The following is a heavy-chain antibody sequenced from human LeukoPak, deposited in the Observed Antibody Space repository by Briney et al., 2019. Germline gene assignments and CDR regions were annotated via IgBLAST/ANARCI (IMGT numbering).Heavy chain of an antibody. CDR1: GGSISSYY. Sequence: PSETLSLTCTVSGGSISSYYWSWIRQPPGKGLGWIGYIYYSGSTKYNPSLKSRATISVDTSKPQSSLKLSSVTAADTAVYYCARHSSGWNNWFDPWGQGTLVTVSS. V-gene: IGHV4-59*08. J-gene: IGHJ5*02. D-gene: IGHD6-19*01. CDR2: IYYSGST. CDR3: ARHSSGWNNWFDP.